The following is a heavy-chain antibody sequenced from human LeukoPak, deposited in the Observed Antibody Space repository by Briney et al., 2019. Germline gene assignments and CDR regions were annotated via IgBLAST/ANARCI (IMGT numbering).Heavy chain of an antibody. J-gene: IGHJ1*01. CDR3: ASFIAVAGTAYFQH. Sequence: SETLSLTCTVSGGSISSYYRSWIRQPPGKGLEWIWYIYYSGSTNYNPSLKSRVTISVDTSKNQFSLKLSSVTAADTAVYYCASFIAVAGTAYFQHWGQGTLVTVSS. D-gene: IGHD6-19*01. V-gene: IGHV4-59*01. CDR2: IYYSGST. CDR1: GGSISSYY.